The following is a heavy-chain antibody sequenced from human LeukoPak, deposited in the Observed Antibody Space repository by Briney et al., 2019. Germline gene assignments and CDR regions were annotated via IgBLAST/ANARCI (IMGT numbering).Heavy chain of an antibody. Sequence: PSETLSLTCAVYGGSFSGYYWSWIRQPPGKGLEWIGEINHSGSTNCNPSLKSRVTISVDTSKNQFSLKLSSVTAADTAVYYCARGGGVSRFDPWGQGTLVTVSS. CDR3: ARGGGVSRFDP. CDR2: INHSGST. CDR1: GGSFSGYY. D-gene: IGHD3-3*01. J-gene: IGHJ5*02. V-gene: IGHV4-34*01.